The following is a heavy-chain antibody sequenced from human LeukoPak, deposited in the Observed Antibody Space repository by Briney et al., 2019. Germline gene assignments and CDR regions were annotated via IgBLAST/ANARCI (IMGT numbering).Heavy chain of an antibody. CDR2: IKGKTDGGTT. D-gene: IGHD1-26*01. J-gene: IGHJ4*02. V-gene: IGHV3-15*01. CDR3: TTDGRSGYVGY. Sequence: GGSLRLSCAASGFTFSNAWMSWVRQAPGKGLEWVGRIKGKTDGGTTDYAAPVKGRFTISRDDSKNTLYLQMNSLKTEDTAVYYCTTDGRSGYVGYWGQGTLVTVSS. CDR1: GFTFSNAW.